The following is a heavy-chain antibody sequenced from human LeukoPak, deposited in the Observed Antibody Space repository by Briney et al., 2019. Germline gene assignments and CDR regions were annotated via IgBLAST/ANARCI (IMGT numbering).Heavy chain of an antibody. J-gene: IGHJ5*02. CDR1: GYTFTGYY. D-gene: IGHD6-6*01. V-gene: IGHV1-2*02. CDR2: INPNSGGT. CDR3: ARDGRIAARLSYWFDP. Sequence: ASVKVSCKASGYTFTGYYMHWVRQAPGQGLEWMGWINPNSGGTNYAQKFQGRVTMTRDTSISTAYMELSRLRSDDTAVYYCARDGRIAARLSYWFDPWGQGTLVTVSS.